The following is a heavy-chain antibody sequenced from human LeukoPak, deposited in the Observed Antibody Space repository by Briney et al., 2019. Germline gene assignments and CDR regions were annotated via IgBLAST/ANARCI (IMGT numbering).Heavy chain of an antibody. J-gene: IGHJ5*02. Sequence: ASVKVSCKASGGTFSSYAISWVRQAPGQGLEWMGGIIPIFGTANYAQKFQGRVTITTDESTSTAYMELSSLRSEDTAVYYCAREANYYDRSWFDPWGQGTLVTVSS. CDR3: AREANYYDRSWFDP. CDR2: IIPIFGTA. CDR1: GGTFSSYA. D-gene: IGHD3-22*01. V-gene: IGHV1-69*05.